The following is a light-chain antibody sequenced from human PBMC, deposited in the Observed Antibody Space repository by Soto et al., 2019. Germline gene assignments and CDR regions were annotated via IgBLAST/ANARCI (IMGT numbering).Light chain of an antibody. CDR2: ESS. CDR3: QQYDSRPHT. Sequence: EIVMTQSPGTLSVSPGERATLSCRASQSIRTTLTWYQLKPGQSPRLLLFESSTTATGIPARFSGNGSGTELTLTISSLHSEHVAVYYCQQYDSRPHTFGQGTKVEIK. J-gene: IGKJ1*01. V-gene: IGKV3-15*01. CDR1: QSIRTT.